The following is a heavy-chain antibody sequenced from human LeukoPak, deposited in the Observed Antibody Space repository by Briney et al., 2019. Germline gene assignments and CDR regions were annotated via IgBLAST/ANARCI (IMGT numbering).Heavy chain of an antibody. Sequence: ASVKVSCKASGYTFTSYYMHWVRQAPGQGLEWMGIINPSGGSTSYAQKFQGRVTITADKSTSTAYMELSSLRSEDTAVYYCASSTYDSSANEAFDIWGQGTMVTVSS. CDR2: INPSGGST. CDR1: GYTFTSYY. D-gene: IGHD3-22*01. CDR3: ASSTYDSSANEAFDI. J-gene: IGHJ3*02. V-gene: IGHV1-46*01.